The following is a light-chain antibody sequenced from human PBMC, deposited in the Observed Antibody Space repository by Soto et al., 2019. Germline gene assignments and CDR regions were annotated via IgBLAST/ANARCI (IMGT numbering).Light chain of an antibody. CDR3: QSYDSSLSGSK. CDR1: SSNIGAGYD. J-gene: IGLJ2*01. V-gene: IGLV1-40*01. CDR2: GNS. Sequence: SVLTQPPSVSGAPGQRVTISCTGSSSNIGAGYDVHWYQQLPGTAPKLLIYGNSNRPSGVPDRFSGSKSGTSASLAITGLQAEDEADYYCQSYDSSLSGSKFGGGTKLTV.